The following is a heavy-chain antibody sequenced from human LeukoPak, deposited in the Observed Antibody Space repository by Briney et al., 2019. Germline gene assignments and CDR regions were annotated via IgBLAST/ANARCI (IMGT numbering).Heavy chain of an antibody. V-gene: IGHV3-74*01. CDR3: VRDNSPGWFGP. Sequence: GGSLRLSCAASGFTFSSHWMHCVRQGPEKGLEWVSRVKTDGSRTDYADSVKGRFTIARDNAKNTLYLQMNSLRVEDTAVYYCVRDNSPGWFGPWGQGTLVTVSS. CDR2: VKTDGSRT. CDR1: GFTFSSHW. J-gene: IGHJ5*02. D-gene: IGHD4-11*01.